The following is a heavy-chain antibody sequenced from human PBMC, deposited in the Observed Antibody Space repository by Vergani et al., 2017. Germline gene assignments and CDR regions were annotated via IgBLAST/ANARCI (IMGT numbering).Heavy chain of an antibody. CDR3: ASVYYDFWSGYYNYMDV. V-gene: IGHV3-21*01. CDR1: GFTFSSYS. D-gene: IGHD3-3*01. CDR2: ISSSSSYI. J-gene: IGHJ6*03. Sequence: EVQLVESGGGLVKPGGSLRLSCAASGFTFSSYSMNWVRQAPGKGLAWVSSISSSSSYIYYADAVKGRFTITRDNAKNSLYLQMNSLRAEDTAVYYCASVYYDFWSGYYNYMDVWGKGTTVTVSS.